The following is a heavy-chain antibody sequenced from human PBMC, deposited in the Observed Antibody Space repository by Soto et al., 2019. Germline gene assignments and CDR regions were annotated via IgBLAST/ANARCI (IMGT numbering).Heavy chain of an antibody. J-gene: IGHJ5*02. CDR3: ARADGTGSQGFDP. V-gene: IGHV4-30-4*01. Sequence: SETLSLTCSVSGDSLNSGDYYWSWIRQPPGKGLEWIGFIYYSGTTHYNPSLKSRLTIAVDSSKNQFSLKLSSLTAADTAMYYCARADGTGSQGFDPWGPGPLVTVYS. CDR1: GDSLNSGDYY. CDR2: IYYSGTT. D-gene: IGHD3-10*01.